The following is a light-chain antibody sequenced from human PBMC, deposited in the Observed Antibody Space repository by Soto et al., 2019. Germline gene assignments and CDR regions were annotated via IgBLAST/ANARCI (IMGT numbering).Light chain of an antibody. CDR3: QQRGNWDGV. CDR2: DAS. CDR1: QSVSNY. V-gene: IGKV3-11*01. J-gene: IGKJ3*01. Sequence: IVLTQSPAILSLSQGERATLSCRASQSVSNYLAWYQHKPGQAPRLLIYDASTRATGIPARFSGSGSWTECPLTISSLEPEDVAVYYCQQRGNWDGVFGPGTRVDI.